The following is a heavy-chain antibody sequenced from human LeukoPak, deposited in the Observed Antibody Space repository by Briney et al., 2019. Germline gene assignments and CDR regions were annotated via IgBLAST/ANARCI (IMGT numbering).Heavy chain of an antibody. D-gene: IGHD3-10*01. J-gene: IGHJ4*02. CDR3: ARATYGSGTYGAFDY. CDR2: INQDETEK. V-gene: IGHV3-7*03. CDR1: GFTFSSYW. Sequence: GGSLRLSCGASGFTFSSYWMSWVRQAPGKGLEWVATINQDETEKYYVDSVTGRFTISRDNAKNSLYLQMNSLRAEDTAVYYCARATYGSGTYGAFDYWGQGTLVTVSS.